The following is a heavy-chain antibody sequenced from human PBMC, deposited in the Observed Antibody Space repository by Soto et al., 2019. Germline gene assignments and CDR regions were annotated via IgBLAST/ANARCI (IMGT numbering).Heavy chain of an antibody. Sequence: ASVKVSCKASGYTFTSYAMHWVRRAPGQRLEWKGWIDAGNGNTKYPQKFQGRVTITRDTSASTAYMELSSLRSDDTAVYYCASPQGTNYYGSGSHYYYYYGMDVWGQGTTVTVSS. CDR2: IDAGNGNT. V-gene: IGHV1-3*01. CDR1: GYTFTSYA. CDR3: ASPQGTNYYGSGSHYYYYYGMDV. J-gene: IGHJ6*02. D-gene: IGHD3-10*01.